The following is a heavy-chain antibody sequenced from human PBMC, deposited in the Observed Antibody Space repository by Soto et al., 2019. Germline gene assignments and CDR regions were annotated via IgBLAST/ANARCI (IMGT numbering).Heavy chain of an antibody. J-gene: IGHJ4*02. CDR1: GFTLSDHY. CDR2: TKNRSQRYTI. V-gene: IGHV3-72*01. CDR3: TCWIAARCS. Sequence: EVQLVESGGDLVQPGGSLRLSCAASGFTLSDHYMDWVRQAPGKGLEWVARTKNRSQRYTIEYAASVKGRFTISRDDSKNSLFQQMNSLKSDDTAVYYCTCWIAARCSWGQGTLVTVAS. D-gene: IGHD6-6*01.